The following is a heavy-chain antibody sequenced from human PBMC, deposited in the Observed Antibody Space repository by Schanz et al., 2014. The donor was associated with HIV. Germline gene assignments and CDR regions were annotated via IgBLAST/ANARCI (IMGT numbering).Heavy chain of an antibody. CDR1: GFTFSSSG. CDR2: MWYDESHK. J-gene: IGHJ6*02. Sequence: VQLVESGGGLVKPGGSLRLSCTASGFTFSSSGMHWVRQAPGKGLEWVAAMWYDESHKGYADSVKGRFTISRDNSKNTLDLEMNSLRPEDTAVYYCARETSGFSTSWPPRYHYYGMDVWGQGTTVTVSS. CDR3: ARETSGFSTSWPPRYHYYGMDV. D-gene: IGHD6-13*01. V-gene: IGHV3-33*01.